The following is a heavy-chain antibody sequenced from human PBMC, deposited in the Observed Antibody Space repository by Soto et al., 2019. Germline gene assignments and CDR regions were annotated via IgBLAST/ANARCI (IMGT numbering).Heavy chain of an antibody. V-gene: IGHV3-30*18. CDR1: GFTFSRYG. Sequence: QVQLVESGGGVVQPGRSLRLSCAVSGFTFSRYGMHWVRQAPGRGLEWVAVISYDGSNKYYADSVKGRFTISRDNSKNTLYLQMNNLRTEDTAVYDFAKDQRYCSNALCPPYSYYGMGVWGQGTTVTVSS. CDR3: AKDQRYCSNALCPPYSYYGMGV. J-gene: IGHJ6*02. CDR2: ISYDGSNK. D-gene: IGHD2-8*01.